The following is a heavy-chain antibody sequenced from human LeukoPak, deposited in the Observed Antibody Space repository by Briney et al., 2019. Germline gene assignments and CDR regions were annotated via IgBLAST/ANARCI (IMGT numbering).Heavy chain of an antibody. D-gene: IGHD6-19*01. V-gene: IGHV3-9*01. CDR3: ARELAVAGTLELAFDI. J-gene: IGHJ3*02. CDR2: ISWNSGSI. CDR1: GFTFDDYA. Sequence: GGSLRLSCAASGFTFDDYAMHWVRQAPGKGLEWVSGISWNSGSIGYADSVKGRFTISRDTPKNTLYLQMNSLRAEDTAVYYCARELAVAGTLELAFDIWGQGTMVTVSS.